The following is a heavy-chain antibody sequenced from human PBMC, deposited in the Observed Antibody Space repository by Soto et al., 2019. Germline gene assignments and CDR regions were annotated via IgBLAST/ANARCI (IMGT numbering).Heavy chain of an antibody. CDR3: ARQFSNFRYYYYAMDV. V-gene: IGHV5-51*01. Sequence: PGESLKISCKGSGYTFTDYWIGWVRQLPGKGLEWMGIIYPGDSDTRYSPSFQGHVTITVDKSTSTAYLQWNTLKASDTAMYYCARQFSNFRYYYYAMDVWGQGTTVTVSS. D-gene: IGHD4-4*01. J-gene: IGHJ6*02. CDR1: GYTFTDYW. CDR2: IYPGDSDT.